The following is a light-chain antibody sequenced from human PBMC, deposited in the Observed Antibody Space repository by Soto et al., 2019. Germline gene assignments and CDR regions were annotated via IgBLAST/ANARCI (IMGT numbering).Light chain of an antibody. CDR2: KVS. CDR1: RSLIYTNGNTY. V-gene: IGKV2-30*01. J-gene: IGKJ2*01. Sequence: DVVMTQSPLSLPVTLGQPASISCRASRSLIYTNGNTYLNWFHQRPGQSPRRLFSKVSNRDSGVPNRFSGSGLGTDFTLKISRVEAEDVGLYYCIQGTHWPYTFGQGTKLEIK. CDR3: IQGTHWPYT.